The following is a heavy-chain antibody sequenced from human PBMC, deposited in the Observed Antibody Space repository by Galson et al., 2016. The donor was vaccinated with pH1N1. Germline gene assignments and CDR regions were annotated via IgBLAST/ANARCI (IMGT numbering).Heavy chain of an antibody. CDR1: GDSVSSNSAA. CDR2: TYYRSKWFY. J-gene: IGHJ4*02. V-gene: IGHV6-1*01. CDR3: ARHSPGREGGVFDC. Sequence: CAISGDSVSSNSAAWNWIRQSPSRGLEWLGRTYYRSKWFYNYAVSVQGRITINPDTSKNQFSLQLNSVTPEDTAVYYCARHSPGREGGVFDCWGQGNLVTVSS. D-gene: IGHD3-16*01.